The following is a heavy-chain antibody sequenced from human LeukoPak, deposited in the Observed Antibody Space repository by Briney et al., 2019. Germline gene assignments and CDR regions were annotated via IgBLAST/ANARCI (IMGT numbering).Heavy chain of an antibody. CDR1: GYTFSSYW. CDR3: ARQNDFRLDY. Sequence: GGSLKISFKGSGYTFSSYWIGWVRPMPGKGLEWMGIIYPGDSDTRYSPSLQGQVTISVDTSIGTAYLQWSSLKASDTAIYYCARQNDFRLDYWGQGTLVTVSS. D-gene: IGHD3-3*01. J-gene: IGHJ4*02. V-gene: IGHV5-51*01. CDR2: IYPGDSDT.